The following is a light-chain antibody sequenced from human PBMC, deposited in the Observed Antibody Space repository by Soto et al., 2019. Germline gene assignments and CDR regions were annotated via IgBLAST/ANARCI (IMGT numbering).Light chain of an antibody. V-gene: IGLV2-14*03. CDR1: SSDVGGYNY. CDR2: DVS. J-gene: IGLJ1*01. CDR3: SSYRASSTCKYV. Sequence: QSALTQPASLSGSPGQSITISCTGTSSDVGGYNYVSWYQQHPGKAPKLMIYDVSTRPSGVSNRFSGSKSGNTASLTISGLQVEDGADYYCSSYRASSTCKYVFGTGNKLNV.